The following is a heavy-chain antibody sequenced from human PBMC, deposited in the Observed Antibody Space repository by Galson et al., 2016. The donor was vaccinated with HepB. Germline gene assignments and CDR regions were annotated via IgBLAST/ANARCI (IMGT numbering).Heavy chain of an antibody. V-gene: IGHV3-33*01. CDR3: ASEAPILAPTLDY. J-gene: IGHJ4*02. CDR1: GFTFSTYG. D-gene: IGHD5-12*01. Sequence: SLSLSCAASGFTFSTYGMHWVRQAPGKGLEWVAVIWYDGSNKYYADSVRGRFTISRDNSKNTLYLQMNSLRAEDTAVYYCASEAPILAPTLDYWGQGTLVIVSS. CDR2: IWYDGSNK.